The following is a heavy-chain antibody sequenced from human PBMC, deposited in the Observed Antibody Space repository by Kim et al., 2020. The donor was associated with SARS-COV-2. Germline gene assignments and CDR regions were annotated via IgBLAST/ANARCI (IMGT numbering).Heavy chain of an antibody. Sequence: GGSLRLSCAASGFTFSSYEMNWVRQAPGKGLEWVSYISSSGSTIYYADSVKGRFTISRDNAKNSLYLQMNSLRAEDTAVYYCARVPWPYYDSSGRYGSFDDWGQGTLVTVSS. CDR3: ARVPWPYYDSSGRYGSFDD. CDR1: GFTFSSYE. D-gene: IGHD3-22*01. CDR2: ISSSGSTI. V-gene: IGHV3-48*03. J-gene: IGHJ4*02.